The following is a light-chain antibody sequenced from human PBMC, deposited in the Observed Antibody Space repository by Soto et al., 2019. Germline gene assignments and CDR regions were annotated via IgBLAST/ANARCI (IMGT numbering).Light chain of an antibody. J-gene: IGLJ1*01. Sequence: QSVLTQPPSVSAAPGQKVTIACSGSSSNIGGNSVSWYQQLPGTAPKLLIYDDNERPSGIPDRFSGSKSGTSATLGITGFQTGDEPDYYCGSWDTSLSAYVFGTGTKVTVL. V-gene: IGLV1-51*01. CDR3: GSWDTSLSAYV. CDR2: DDN. CDR1: SSNIGGNS.